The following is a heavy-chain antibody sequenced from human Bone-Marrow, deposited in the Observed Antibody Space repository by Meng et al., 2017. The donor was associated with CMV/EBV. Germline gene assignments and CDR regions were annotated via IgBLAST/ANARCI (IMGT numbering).Heavy chain of an antibody. CDR2: IYYSGST. CDR3: ARDITMVREPNYYYYGMDV. V-gene: IGHV4-59*01. Sequence: SETLSLTCTVSGGSISSYYWSWIRQPPGKGLEWIGYIYYSGSTNYNPSLKSRVTISVDTSKNQFSLKLSSVTAADTAVYYCARDITMVREPNYYYYGMDVWGQGTTVTVYS. D-gene: IGHD3-10*01. J-gene: IGHJ6*01. CDR1: GGSISSYY.